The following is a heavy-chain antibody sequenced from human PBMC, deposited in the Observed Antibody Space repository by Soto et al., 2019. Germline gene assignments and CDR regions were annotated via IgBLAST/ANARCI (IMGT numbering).Heavy chain of an antibody. Sequence: PSETLSLTCSVSGGSISSYYWTWIPQPPGKGLEWIGYIYYSGSTNYNPSLKSRVTISVDTSKNQFSLKLSSVTAADTAVYYCAARRSLRFWSGYYPWGQGTLVTVSS. CDR3: AARRSLRFWSGYYP. CDR2: IYYSGST. D-gene: IGHD3-3*01. CDR1: GGSISSYY. J-gene: IGHJ5*02. V-gene: IGHV4-59*01.